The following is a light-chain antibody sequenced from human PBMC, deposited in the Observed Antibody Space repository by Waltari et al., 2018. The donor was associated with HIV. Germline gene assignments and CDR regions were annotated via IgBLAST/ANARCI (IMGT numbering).Light chain of an antibody. V-gene: IGLV1-44*01. Sequence: QSLLTQPPSASGTPGQSVSISCSRTSSDIGHGTIMWYQQVPGMAPKLIVYDDDQRASGVPDRFSGSRSGTSASLVIGGLQPEDEADYYCASWDGRLSWNGRLSGSVVFGGGTKMTVL. J-gene: IGLJ2*01. CDR3: ASWDGRLSWNGRLSGSVV. CDR1: SSDIGHGT. CDR2: DDD.